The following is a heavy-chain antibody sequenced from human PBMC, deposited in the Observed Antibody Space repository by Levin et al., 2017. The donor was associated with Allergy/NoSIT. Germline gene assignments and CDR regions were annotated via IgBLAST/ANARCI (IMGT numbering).Heavy chain of an antibody. D-gene: IGHD5-18*01. CDR3: AREPSEGRGYSYGHYMDV. Sequence: SETLSLTCAVYGGSFSGYYWSWIRQPPGKGLEWIGEINHSGSTNYNPSLKSRVTISVDTSKNQFSLKLSSVTAADTAVYYCAREPSEGRGYSYGHYMDVWGKGTTVTVSS. J-gene: IGHJ6*03. CDR2: INHSGST. CDR1: GGSFSGYY. V-gene: IGHV4-34*01.